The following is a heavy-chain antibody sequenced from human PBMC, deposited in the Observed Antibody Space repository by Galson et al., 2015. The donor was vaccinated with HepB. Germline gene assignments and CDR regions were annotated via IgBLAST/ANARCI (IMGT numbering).Heavy chain of an antibody. CDR2: IYYSGST. CDR1: GGSISSGGYY. J-gene: IGHJ4*02. CDR3: ARGDSTTYYFDY. D-gene: IGHD1/OR15-1a*01. Sequence: LSLTCTVSGGSISSGGYYWSWIRQHPGKGLEWIGYIYYSGSTYYNPSLKSRVTISVDTSKNQFSLKLSSVTAADTAVYYCARGDSTTYYFDYWGQGTLVTVSS. V-gene: IGHV4-31*03.